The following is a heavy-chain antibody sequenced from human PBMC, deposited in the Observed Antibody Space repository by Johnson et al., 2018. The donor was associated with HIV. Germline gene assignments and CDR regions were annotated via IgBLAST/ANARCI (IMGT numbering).Heavy chain of an antibody. Sequence: VQLVESGGGLVQPGGSLRLSCAAPGFTFEDYAMYWVRQAPGKGLEWVSGISWNSDDIDYEDSVKGRFTISRDNSKNTLYLQMNSLRAEDTALYYCARGGRKQLACDAFDIWGQGTMVTVSS. CDR1: GFTFEDYA. V-gene: IGHV3-9*01. CDR2: ISWNSDDI. CDR3: ARGGRKQLACDAFDI. J-gene: IGHJ3*02. D-gene: IGHD6-6*01.